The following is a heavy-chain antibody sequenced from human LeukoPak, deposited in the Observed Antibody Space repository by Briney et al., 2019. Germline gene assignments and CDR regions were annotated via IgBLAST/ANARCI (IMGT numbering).Heavy chain of an antibody. J-gene: IGHJ4*02. CDR1: GYSISSGYY. CDR3: ARAIQLWLPFDY. Sequence: SETLSLTCTVSGYSISSGYYWGWIRQPPGRGLEWIGSVYHSGSTYYSPSLKSRVTISLDTSKNHFSLKLSSVTAADTAVYYCARAIQLWLPFDYWGQGTLVTVSS. D-gene: IGHD5-18*01. V-gene: IGHV4-38-2*02. CDR2: VYHSGST.